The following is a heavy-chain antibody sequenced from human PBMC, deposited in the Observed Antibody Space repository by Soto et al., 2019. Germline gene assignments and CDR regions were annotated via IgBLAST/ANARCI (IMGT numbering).Heavy chain of an antibody. Sequence: PSATLSLTCTVSGGSISSYYWSWIRQPAGKGLEWIGRIYTSGSTNYNPSLKSRVTMSVDTSKNQFSLKLSSVTAADTAVYYCARDNSSPYYYDSSGYSIGLFDPWGQGTLVTVS. CDR3: ARDNSSPYYYDSSGYSIGLFDP. CDR1: GGSISSYY. CDR2: IYTSGST. V-gene: IGHV4-4*07. J-gene: IGHJ5*02. D-gene: IGHD3-22*01.